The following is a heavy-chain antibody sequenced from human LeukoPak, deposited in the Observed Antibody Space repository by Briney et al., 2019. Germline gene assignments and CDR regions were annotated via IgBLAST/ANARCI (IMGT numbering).Heavy chain of an antibody. D-gene: IGHD2-15*01. V-gene: IGHV4-4*07. Sequence: SETLSLTCTVSGASISSNYWSWIRQPAGKGPEWIGRLFTGGNTNYNPSLKSRVTMSIDTSKNQFSLKLNSVTAADTAVYYCARAVCSGGDCYHLDHWGQGTLVTVSS. CDR3: ARAVCSGGDCYHLDH. J-gene: IGHJ4*02. CDR2: LFTGGNT. CDR1: GASISSNY.